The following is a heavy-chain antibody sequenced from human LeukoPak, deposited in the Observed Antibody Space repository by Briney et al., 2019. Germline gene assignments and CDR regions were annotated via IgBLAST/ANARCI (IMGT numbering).Heavy chain of an antibody. V-gene: IGHV4-59*01. CDR2: IYYSGST. J-gene: IGHJ3*02. CDR1: GGSISSYY. CDR3: ARDWVYCSGGSCYSLAAFDI. Sequence: SETLSLTCTVSGGSISSYYWGWIRQPPGKGLEWIGYIYYSGSTNYNPSLKSRVTISVDTSKNQFSLKLSSVTAADTAVYYCARDWVYCSGGSCYSLAAFDIWGQGTMVTVSS. D-gene: IGHD2-15*01.